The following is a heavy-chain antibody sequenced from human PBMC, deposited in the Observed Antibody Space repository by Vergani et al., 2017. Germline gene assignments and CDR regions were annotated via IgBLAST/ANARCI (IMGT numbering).Heavy chain of an antibody. V-gene: IGHV3-21*02. D-gene: IGHD2-8*01. CDR3: ARGLWDCTHIRCSPPSY. CDR1: GLSFSSYS. J-gene: IGHJ4*02. Sequence: EVQLVESGGGLVKPGGSLRLSCAASGLSFSSYSMNWVRQAPGKGLEWVASNSGSSSYVFYRDSVEGRFTITRDNAKKSVYLQMNSLRAEDTAMYFCARGLWDCTHIRCSPPSYWGQGTQVTVSS. CDR2: NSGSSSYV.